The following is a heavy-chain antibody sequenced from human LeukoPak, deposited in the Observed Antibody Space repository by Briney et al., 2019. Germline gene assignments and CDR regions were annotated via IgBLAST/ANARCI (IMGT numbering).Heavy chain of an antibody. Sequence: SETLSLTCTVSGGSISSYYWSWIRQPPGKGLEWIGYIYYSGSTKYNPSLTSRVTISVDTSKNQFSLTLSSVTAADTAVYYCARGQLLRWGFFDYWGQGTLVTVSS. J-gene: IGHJ4*02. CDR2: IYYSGST. V-gene: IGHV4-59*01. CDR1: GGSISSYY. D-gene: IGHD2-2*01. CDR3: ARGQLLRWGFFDY.